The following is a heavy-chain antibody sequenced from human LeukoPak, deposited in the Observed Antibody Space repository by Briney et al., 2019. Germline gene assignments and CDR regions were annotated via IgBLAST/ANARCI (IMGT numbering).Heavy chain of an antibody. D-gene: IGHD3-10*01. J-gene: IGHJ4*02. V-gene: IGHV4-34*01. CDR2: INHSGST. Sequence: SETRSLTCAVYGGSLSGYYWSWIRHPPGKGLEWIGEINHSGSTNYNPSLRSRVTISVDTSKNQFSLKLSSVTAADTAVYYCARVQSPYTMVRGVSFDYWGQGTLVTVSS. CDR1: GGSLSGYY. CDR3: ARVQSPYTMVRGVSFDY.